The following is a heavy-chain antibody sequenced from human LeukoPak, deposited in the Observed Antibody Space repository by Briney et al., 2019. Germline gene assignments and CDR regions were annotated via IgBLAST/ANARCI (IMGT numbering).Heavy chain of an antibody. Sequence: GGSLRLSCAASGFTFDDYAMHWVRQAPGKGLECVSGIRWNSGSIGYADSVKGRFTISRDNAKNSLYLQMNSLRAEDTALYYCAKGYGYCSSTSCPEGRAFDIWGQGTMVTVSS. CDR3: AKGYGYCSSTSCPEGRAFDI. D-gene: IGHD2-2*03. CDR1: GFTFDDYA. J-gene: IGHJ3*02. CDR2: IRWNSGSI. V-gene: IGHV3-9*01.